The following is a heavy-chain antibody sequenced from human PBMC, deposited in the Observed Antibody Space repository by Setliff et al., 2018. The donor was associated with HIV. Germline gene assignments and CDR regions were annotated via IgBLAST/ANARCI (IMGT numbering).Heavy chain of an antibody. Sequence: ASVKVSCPASGYTFTSYYMHWVRQAPGQGLEWMGIINPSGGSASYAQKCQGRVTMTSDTSTSTVYMELSSLRSEDTAVYYCARRGGYSYVTDAFDIWGQGTMVTVSS. D-gene: IGHD5-18*01. CDR1: GYTFTSYY. CDR2: INPSGGSA. CDR3: ARRGGYSYVTDAFDI. J-gene: IGHJ3*02. V-gene: IGHV1-46*01.